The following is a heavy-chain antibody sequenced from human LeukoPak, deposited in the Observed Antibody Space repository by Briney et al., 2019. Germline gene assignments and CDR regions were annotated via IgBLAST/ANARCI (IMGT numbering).Heavy chain of an antibody. J-gene: IGHJ6*03. D-gene: IGHD2-2*01. CDR1: GGSFSGYY. V-gene: IGHV4-34*01. Sequence: PSETLSLTCAVYGGSFSGYYWSWVRQPPGKGLEWIGEINHSGSTNYNPSLKSRVTISVDTSKNQFSLQLSSVTAADTAVSYCARGRRYCSSTSCPRSHNYYYYYMDVWGKGTTVTVSS. CDR2: INHSGST. CDR3: ARGRRYCSSTSCPRSHNYYYYYMDV.